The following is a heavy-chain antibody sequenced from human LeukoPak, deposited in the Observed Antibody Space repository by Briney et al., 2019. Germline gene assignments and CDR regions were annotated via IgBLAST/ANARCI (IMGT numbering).Heavy chain of an antibody. CDR3: ARDVVEYSSSAYYFDY. D-gene: IGHD6-6*01. CDR1: GYTFTGYY. Sequence: GASVKVSCKASGYTFTGYYMHWVRQAPGQGLEWMGWINPNSGGTNYEQKFQGRVTMTRDTSISTAYMELSRLRSDDTAVYYCARDVVEYSSSAYYFDYWGQGTLVTVSS. J-gene: IGHJ4*02. V-gene: IGHV1-2*02. CDR2: INPNSGGT.